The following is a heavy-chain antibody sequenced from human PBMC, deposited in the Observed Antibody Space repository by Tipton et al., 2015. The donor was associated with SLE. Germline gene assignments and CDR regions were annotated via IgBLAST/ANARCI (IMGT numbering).Heavy chain of an antibody. V-gene: IGHV4-59*12. CDR1: GGSISSYY. CDR3: ARFRREHQLVRLAWL. Sequence: TLSLTCTVSGGSISSYYWSWIRQPPGKGLEWIGYIYYSGSTNYNPSLKSRATISADTSKNVFSLRLSSVTAADTAMYYCARFRREHQLVRLAWLWGQGTLVTVSS. CDR2: IYYSGST. D-gene: IGHD1-1*01. J-gene: IGHJ4*02.